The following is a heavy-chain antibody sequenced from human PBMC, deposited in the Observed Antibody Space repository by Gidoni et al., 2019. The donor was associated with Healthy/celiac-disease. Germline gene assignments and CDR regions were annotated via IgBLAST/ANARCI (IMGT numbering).Heavy chain of an antibody. D-gene: IGHD3-22*01. CDR2: INHSGST. J-gene: IGHJ5*02. V-gene: IGHV4-34*01. CDR1: GGSFSGYY. Sequence: QVQLQQWGAGLLKPSETLSLTCAVYGGSFSGYYWSWIRQPPGKGLEWIGEINHSGSTNYNPSLKSRVTISVDTSKNQFSLKLSSVTAADTAVYYCARGETYYYDSSGYYRKKYNWFDPWGQGTLVTVSS. CDR3: ARGETYYYDSSGYYRKKYNWFDP.